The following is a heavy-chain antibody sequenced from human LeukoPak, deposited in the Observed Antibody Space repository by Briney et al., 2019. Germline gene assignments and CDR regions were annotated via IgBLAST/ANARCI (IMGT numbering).Heavy chain of an antibody. V-gene: IGHV1-18*01. J-gene: IGHJ4*02. D-gene: IGHD6-19*01. CDR3: ARVKGIAGASGSFDY. Sequence: ASVKVSCKASGYTFTSYGISWVRQAPGQGLEWMGWISAYNGNTNYAQKLQGRVTMTTDTSTSTACMELRSLRSDDTAVYYCARVKGIAGASGSFDYWGQGTLVTVSS. CDR1: GYTFTSYG. CDR2: ISAYNGNT.